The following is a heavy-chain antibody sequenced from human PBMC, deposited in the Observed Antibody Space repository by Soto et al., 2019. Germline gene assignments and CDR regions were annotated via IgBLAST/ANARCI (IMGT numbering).Heavy chain of an antibody. CDR1: GFTFSDTL. V-gene: IGHV1-3*01. CDR2: INPANGIT. J-gene: IGHJ3*01. Sequence: QVQLVQSGAELKKPGASVNISCQASGFTFSDTLINWVRQGPGQRLEWMGWINPANGITRYPESCQASVPISSLSSASTAYVALSARTSEDPAVYSCARVMVSVGPRAGDGVDVWGQATMITVSS. D-gene: IGHD2-21*01. CDR3: ARVMVSVGPRAGDGVDV.